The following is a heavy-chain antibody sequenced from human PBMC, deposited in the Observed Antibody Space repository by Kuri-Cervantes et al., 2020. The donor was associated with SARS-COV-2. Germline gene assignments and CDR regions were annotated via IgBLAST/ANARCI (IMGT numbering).Heavy chain of an antibody. CDR2: IRSKANSYAT. CDR1: GFTFSGSA. D-gene: IGHD2-21*02. J-gene: IGHJ4*02. Sequence: GGSLRLSCAASGFTFSGSAMHWVRQASGKGLEWVGRIRSKANSYATAYAASVKGRFTISRDDSKNTAYLQINRLKTEDTALYYCSLTAIRFRSKTMFDYWGQGTLVTVSS. V-gene: IGHV3-73*01. CDR3: SLTAIRFRSKTMFDY.